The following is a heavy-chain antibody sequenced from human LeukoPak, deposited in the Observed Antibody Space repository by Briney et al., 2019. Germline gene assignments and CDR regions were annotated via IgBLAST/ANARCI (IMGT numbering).Heavy chain of an antibody. CDR1: GFTFSSYA. CDR3: AKRENTDIVVVPAAPFDY. V-gene: IGHV3-23*01. J-gene: IGHJ4*02. Sequence: GGSLRLSCAASGFTFSSYAMNWVRQAPGKGLEWVSAISGSGGSTYYADSVKGRFTISRDNSKNTLYLQMNSLRAEDTAVYYCAKRENTDIVVVPAAPFDYWGQGTLVTVSS. CDR2: ISGSGGST. D-gene: IGHD2-2*01.